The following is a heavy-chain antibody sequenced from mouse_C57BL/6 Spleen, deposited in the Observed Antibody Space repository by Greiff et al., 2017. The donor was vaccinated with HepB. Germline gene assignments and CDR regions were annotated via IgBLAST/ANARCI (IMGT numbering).Heavy chain of an antibody. J-gene: IGHJ2*01. CDR1: GFTFSSYG. V-gene: IGHV5-6*01. CDR2: ISSGGSYT. D-gene: IGHD2-10*01. CDR3: ARQVAYYDQYYFDY. Sequence: EVKVVESGGDLVKPGGSLKLSCAASGFTFSSYGMSWVRQTPDKRLEWVATISSGGSYTYYPDSVKGRFTISRDNAKNTLYLQMSSLKSEDTAMYYCARQVAYYDQYYFDYWGQGTTLTVSS.